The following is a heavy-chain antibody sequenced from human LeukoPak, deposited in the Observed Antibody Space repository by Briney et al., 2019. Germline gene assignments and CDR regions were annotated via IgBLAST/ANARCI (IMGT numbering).Heavy chain of an antibody. V-gene: IGHV3-23*01. Sequence: GGTLRLSCAASGFTFSSYGMSWVRQAPGKGLEWVSAISGSGGSTYYADSVKGRFTISRDNAKNTLNLQMNSLRAEDTAVYYCARDLGQYYDTSDNWFDPWGQGTLVTVSS. J-gene: IGHJ5*02. CDR1: GFTFSSYG. CDR3: ARDLGQYYDTSDNWFDP. CDR2: ISGSGGST. D-gene: IGHD3-22*01.